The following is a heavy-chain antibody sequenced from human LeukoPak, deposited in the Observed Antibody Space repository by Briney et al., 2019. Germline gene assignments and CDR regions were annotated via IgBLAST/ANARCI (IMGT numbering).Heavy chain of an antibody. V-gene: IGHV3-21*01. Sequence: SGGSLRLSCAASGFTFSSYWMSWVRQAPGKGLEWVSSISSSSSYIYYADSVKGRFTISRDNAKNSLYLQMNSLRAEDTAVYYCARDRGYDSSGFDYWGQGTLVTVSS. J-gene: IGHJ4*02. CDR2: ISSSSSYI. CDR3: ARDRGYDSSGFDY. D-gene: IGHD3-22*01. CDR1: GFTFSSYW.